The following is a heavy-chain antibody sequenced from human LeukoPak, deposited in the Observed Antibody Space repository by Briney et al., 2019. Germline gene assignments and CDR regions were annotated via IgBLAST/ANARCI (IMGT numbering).Heavy chain of an antibody. CDR2: INPNSGGT. V-gene: IGHV1-2*02. J-gene: IGHJ4*02. Sequence: ASVKVSCKASGYTFTGYYMHWVRQAPGQGLEWMGWINPNSGGTNYAQKFQGRVTMTRDTSISTAYLDLRSLRSDDTAVYYCARAEQYQLLLHWGQGTLVTVSS. CDR3: ARAEQYQLLLH. CDR1: GYTFTGYY. D-gene: IGHD2-2*01.